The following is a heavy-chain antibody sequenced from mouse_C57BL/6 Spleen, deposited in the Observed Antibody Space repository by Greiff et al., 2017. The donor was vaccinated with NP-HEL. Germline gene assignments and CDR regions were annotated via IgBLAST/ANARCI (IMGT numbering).Heavy chain of an antibody. CDR2: INPNNGGT. D-gene: IGHD1-2*01. CDR3: ARDYYGYYFDY. J-gene: IGHJ2*01. CDR1: GYTFTDYN. V-gene: IGHV1-22*01. Sequence: DVQLQESGPELVKPGASVKMSCKASGYTFTDYNMHWVKQSHGKSLEWIGYINPNNGGTSYNQKFKGKATLTVNKSSSTAYMELRSLTSEDSAVYYCARDYYGYYFDYWGQGTTLTVSS.